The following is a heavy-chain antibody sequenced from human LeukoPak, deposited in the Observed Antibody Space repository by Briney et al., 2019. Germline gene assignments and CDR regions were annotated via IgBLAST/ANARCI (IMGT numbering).Heavy chain of an antibody. Sequence: ASVKVSCKASGYTFTSYYMHWVRQAPGQGLEWMGIINPSGGSTSYAQKFQGRVTMTRDTSTSTVYMELSSLRSEDTAVYYCARGYCSSTSCPPHYDAFDIWGQGTMVTVSS. CDR3: ARGYCSSTSCPPHYDAFDI. J-gene: IGHJ3*02. D-gene: IGHD2-2*01. V-gene: IGHV1-46*01. CDR2: INPSGGST. CDR1: GYTFTSYY.